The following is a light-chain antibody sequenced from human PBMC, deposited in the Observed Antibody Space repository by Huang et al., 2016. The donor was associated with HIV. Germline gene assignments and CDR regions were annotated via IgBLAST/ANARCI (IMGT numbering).Light chain of an antibody. CDR1: QKIDIY. J-gene: IGKJ2*01. CDR3: LQSYSMFRT. V-gene: IGKV1-39*01. Sequence: EIQMTQSPSSLSASVGDKVTITCRASQKIDIYLNWYQQRPGKAPKLLIYTASSLQTGVPSRFSGSGSGTDFTLTIDSLQPEDFATYYCLQSYSMFRTFGQGTKLDFK. CDR2: TAS.